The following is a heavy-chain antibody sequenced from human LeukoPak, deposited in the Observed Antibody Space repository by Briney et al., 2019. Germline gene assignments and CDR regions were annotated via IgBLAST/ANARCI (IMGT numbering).Heavy chain of an antibody. J-gene: IGHJ5*02. CDR2: VVPLFGTP. D-gene: IGHD6-6*01. CDR1: GYTFTSYG. Sequence: ASVKVSCKASGYTFTSYGISWVRQAPGQGLEWMGWVVPLFGTPNYAQKFQGRVTITTDESTSTAYMELSSLTSDDTAVYYCAKGGYASSSVCWFDAWGQGTLVTVSS. V-gene: IGHV1-69*05. CDR3: AKGGYASSSVCWFDA.